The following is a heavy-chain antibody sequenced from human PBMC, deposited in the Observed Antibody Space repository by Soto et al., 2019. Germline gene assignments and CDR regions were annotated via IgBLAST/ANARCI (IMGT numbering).Heavy chain of an antibody. V-gene: IGHV3-30-3*01. CDR2: ISYDGSNK. D-gene: IGHD3-22*01. CDR3: ARDIFEYYDSSGYSYYFDY. CDR1: GFTFSSYA. Sequence: QVPLVESGGGVVQPGRSLRLSCAASGFTFSSYAMHWVRQAPGKGLEWVAVISYDGSNKYYADSVKGRFTISRDNSKNTLYLQMNSLRAEDTAVYYCARDIFEYYDSSGYSYYFDYWGQGTLVTVSS. J-gene: IGHJ4*02.